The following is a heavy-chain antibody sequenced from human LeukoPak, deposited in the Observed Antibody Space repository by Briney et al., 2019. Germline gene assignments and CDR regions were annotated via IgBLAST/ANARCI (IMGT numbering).Heavy chain of an antibody. J-gene: IGHJ4*02. CDR1: GGSFSGYY. D-gene: IGHD5-18*01. CDR2: INHSGST. V-gene: IGHV4-34*09. Sequence: PSETLSLTCTVYGGSFSGYYWSWIRQPPGKGLEWIGEINHSGSTNYNSSLKSRVTISVDTSKNQFSLKLSSVTAADTAVYYCARDAGYSYGPFDYWGQGTLVTVSS. CDR3: ARDAGYSYGPFDY.